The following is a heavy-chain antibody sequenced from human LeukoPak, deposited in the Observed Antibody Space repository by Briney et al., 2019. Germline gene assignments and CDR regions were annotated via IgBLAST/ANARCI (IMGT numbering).Heavy chain of an antibody. Sequence: PSETLLHSCTVSGDSLSSHLWRWVRQPPGKGLEWIGYIYYSGSTNYNPSLKSRVTISVDTSKNQFSLKLSSVTAADTAVYYCASHPGRYYDLWVWGGGRMVIVSS. J-gene: IGHJ3*01. CDR2: IYYSGST. D-gene: IGHD3-22*01. CDR1: GDSLSSHL. V-gene: IGHV4-59*11. CDR3: ASHPGRYYDLWV.